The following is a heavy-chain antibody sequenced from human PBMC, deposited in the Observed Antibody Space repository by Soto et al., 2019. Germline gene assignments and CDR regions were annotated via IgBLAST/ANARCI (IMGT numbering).Heavy chain of an antibody. CDR3: ARGRGDTAMAWYY. Sequence: SETLSLTCIVSGDSISPYYWTWIRQPPGKGLEWIGHIYYSGSPNYNPSLKSRVTISVDTSKNQFSLKLSSVTAADTAVYYCARGRGDTAMAWYYWGQGTLVTVSS. J-gene: IGHJ4*02. V-gene: IGHV4-59*01. CDR1: GDSISPYY. CDR2: IYYSGSP. D-gene: IGHD5-18*01.